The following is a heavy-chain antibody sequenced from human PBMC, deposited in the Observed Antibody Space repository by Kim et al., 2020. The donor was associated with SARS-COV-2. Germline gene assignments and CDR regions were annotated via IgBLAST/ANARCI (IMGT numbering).Heavy chain of an antibody. CDR1: GYTFTSYA. Sequence: ASVKVSCKASGYTFTSYAMNWVRQAPGQGLEWMGWINTNTGNPTYAQGFTGRFVFSLDTSVSTAYLQISSLKAEDTAVYYCARGGYYDFWSGHPTYYMDVWGKGTTVTVSS. V-gene: IGHV7-4-1*02. J-gene: IGHJ6*03. CDR3: ARGGYYDFWSGHPTYYMDV. CDR2: INTNTGNP. D-gene: IGHD3-3*01.